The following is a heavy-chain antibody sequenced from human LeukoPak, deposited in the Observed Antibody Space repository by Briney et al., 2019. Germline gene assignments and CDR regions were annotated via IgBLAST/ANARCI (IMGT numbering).Heavy chain of an antibody. V-gene: IGHV4-31*03. D-gene: IGHD6-13*01. CDR2: IYYSGST. CDR3: ARGVYIAAAQYAY. Sequence: PSETLSLTCTVSGGSISSGGYYLSWIRQHPGKGLEWIGYIYYSGSTYYNPSLTSRVTISVDTPKNQFSLKQSSVPAADTAVYYCARGVYIAAAQYAYWGQGTLVTVSS. CDR1: GGSISSGGYY. J-gene: IGHJ4*02.